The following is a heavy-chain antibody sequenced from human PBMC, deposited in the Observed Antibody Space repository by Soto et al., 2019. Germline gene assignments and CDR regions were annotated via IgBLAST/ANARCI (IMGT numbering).Heavy chain of an antibody. CDR1: GGSFSGYY. CDR2: INHSGST. Sequence: QVQLQQWGAGLLKPSETLSLTCAVYGGSFSGYYWSWIRQPPGKGLEWIGEINHSGSTNYNPSLTTQVTISVATSNTRFSLKLRSVTAADTAVYYCARGLRYYDFWSGYLSDQKSNWFDSWGQGTLVTVSS. CDR3: ARGLRYYDFWSGYLSDQKSNWFDS. V-gene: IGHV4-34*01. J-gene: IGHJ5*01. D-gene: IGHD3-3*01.